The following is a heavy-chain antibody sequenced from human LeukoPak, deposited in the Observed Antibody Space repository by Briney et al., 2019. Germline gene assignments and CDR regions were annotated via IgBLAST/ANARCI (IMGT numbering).Heavy chain of an antibody. CDR2: ISGSGGST. V-gene: IGHV3-23*01. CDR1: GFTFSSYA. CDR3: AKGKSGGVNYGMDV. Sequence: GGSLRLSCAASGFTFSSYAMSWVRQAPGKGLEWVSVISGSGGSTYYADSVKSRFTISRDNSKNTLYLQMNSLRAEDTAVYYCAKGKSGGVNYGMDVWGQGTTVTVSS. J-gene: IGHJ6*02. D-gene: IGHD1-26*01.